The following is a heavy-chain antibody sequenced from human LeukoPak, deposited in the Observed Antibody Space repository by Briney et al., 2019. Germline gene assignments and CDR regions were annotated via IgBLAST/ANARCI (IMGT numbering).Heavy chain of an antibody. V-gene: IGHV3-53*01. CDR3: ATHAASGSHFFDS. CDR2: IYRGGDT. J-gene: IGHJ4*02. Sequence: GGSLRLSCAASGFTVTDTYVSWVRQAPGKGLQWVSVIYRGGDTHYVDSVMGRFTISRDSSKNMVYLQLKSLRAEDTAVYYCATHAASGSHFFDSWGQGTLVTVSS. CDR1: GFTVTDTY. D-gene: IGHD1-26*01.